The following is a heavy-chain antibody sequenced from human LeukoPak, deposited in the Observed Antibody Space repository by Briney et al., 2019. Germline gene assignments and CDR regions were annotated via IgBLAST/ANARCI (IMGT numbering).Heavy chain of an antibody. CDR3: ARVRPTGPFDAFDI. Sequence: SETLSLTCTVSGGSISGYYWSWIRQPPGKGLEWIGCIYYSGSTNYNPSLKSRVTISVDTSKNQFSLKLSSVTAADTALYYCARVRPTGPFDAFDIWGQGTMVTVSS. CDR1: GGSISGYY. D-gene: IGHD4-17*01. CDR2: IYYSGST. V-gene: IGHV4-59*01. J-gene: IGHJ3*02.